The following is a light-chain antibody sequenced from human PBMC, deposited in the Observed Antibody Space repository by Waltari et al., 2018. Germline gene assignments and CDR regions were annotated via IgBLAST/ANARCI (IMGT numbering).Light chain of an antibody. CDR1: SSNVGSNS. J-gene: IGLJ2*01. Sequence: QSMLTQPPSASGTPGQRVTISCSGSSSNVGSNSVNWFQHLPGAAPKLLIYIYDQRPSWVPDRFSGSKSCTSSSLVISGLQSDDAADYYCAAWEDSLNGVLFGGGTKLTVL. CDR2: IYD. V-gene: IGLV1-44*01. CDR3: AAWEDSLNGVL.